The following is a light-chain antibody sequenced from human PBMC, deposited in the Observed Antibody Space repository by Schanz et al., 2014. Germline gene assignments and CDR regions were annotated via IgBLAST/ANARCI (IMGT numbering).Light chain of an antibody. Sequence: QSALTQPPSASGSPGQSVTISCTGTSNDVGGYNYVSWYQQHPGKAPKVMISQVTKRPSGVPDRFSGSKSGNTASLTISGLQAEDEAGYYCSSFASGTTFVIFGGGTKLT. V-gene: IGLV2-8*01. J-gene: IGLJ2*01. CDR2: QVT. CDR3: SSFASGTTFVI. CDR1: SNDVGGYNY.